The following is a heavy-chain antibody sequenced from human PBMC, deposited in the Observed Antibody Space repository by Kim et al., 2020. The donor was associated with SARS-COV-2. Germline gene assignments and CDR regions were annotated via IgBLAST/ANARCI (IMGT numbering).Heavy chain of an antibody. CDR3: ARTPMVGPQWFDP. J-gene: IGHJ5*02. CDR1: GYTFTSYA. D-gene: IGHD3-10*01. V-gene: IGHV1-3*04. CDR2: INTGNGNT. Sequence: ASVKVSCKASGYTFTSYAMHWVRQAPGQRLEWMGWINTGNGNTKYSQNFQGRVTITRDTSASTAYMEVSSLRFEDTAVYYCARTPMVGPQWFDPWGQGTLVTVSS.